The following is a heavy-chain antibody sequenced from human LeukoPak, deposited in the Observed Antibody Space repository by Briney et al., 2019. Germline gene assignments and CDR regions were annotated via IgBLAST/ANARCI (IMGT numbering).Heavy chain of an antibody. Sequence: ASVKVSCKASGYTFTSYGISWVRQAPGQGLEWRGWISAYNGNTNYAQKLQGRVTMTTVTSTSTAYMELRSLRSDDTAVYYCARQWPTRNVITWDNWFDPWGQGTLVTVSS. CDR2: ISAYNGNT. D-gene: IGHD6-19*01. J-gene: IGHJ5*02. CDR3: ARQWPTRNVITWDNWFDP. V-gene: IGHV1-18*01. CDR1: GYTFTSYG.